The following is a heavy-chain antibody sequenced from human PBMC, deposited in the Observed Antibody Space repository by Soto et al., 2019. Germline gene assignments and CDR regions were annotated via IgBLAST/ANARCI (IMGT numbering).Heavy chain of an antibody. J-gene: IGHJ3*02. Sequence: SVKVSCKASGVTFSSYAISWVRQAPGQGLEWMGGIIPIFGTANYAQKFQGRVTITADKSTSTAYMELSSLRSEDTAVYYCARRPRADAFDIWGQGTMVTVSS. CDR1: GVTFSSYA. V-gene: IGHV1-69*06. CDR3: ARRPRADAFDI. CDR2: IIPIFGTA.